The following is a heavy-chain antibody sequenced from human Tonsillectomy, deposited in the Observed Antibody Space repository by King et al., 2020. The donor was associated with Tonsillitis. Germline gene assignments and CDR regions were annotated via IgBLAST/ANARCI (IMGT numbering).Heavy chain of an antibody. CDR1: GFTFSSYA. CDR3: AKGQGYSGYDARAQFDY. J-gene: IGHJ4*02. D-gene: IGHD5-12*01. Sequence: VQLVESGGALLQPGGSLRLSCAASGFTFSSYAMSWVRQAPGKGLEWVSGISGSGDSTYYADSVKGRFTISRDNSKKTLYLQMNSLRAEDTAVYYCAKGQGYSGYDARAQFDYWGQGTLVTVSS. CDR2: ISGSGDST. V-gene: IGHV3-23*04.